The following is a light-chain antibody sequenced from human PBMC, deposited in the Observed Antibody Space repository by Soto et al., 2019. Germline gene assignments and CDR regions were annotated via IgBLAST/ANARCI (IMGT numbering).Light chain of an antibody. J-gene: IGKJ2*01. Sequence: DIQMTQSPSTLSASVGDRVTITCRASQSINTWLAWYQQKAGKAPKLLIYKASDLQSGVPARFSGSGLGTEFSLSISSLPPDDFATYYCQQYSTYPYIFGQGTKVEIK. V-gene: IGKV1-5*03. CDR1: QSINTW. CDR2: KAS. CDR3: QQYSTYPYI.